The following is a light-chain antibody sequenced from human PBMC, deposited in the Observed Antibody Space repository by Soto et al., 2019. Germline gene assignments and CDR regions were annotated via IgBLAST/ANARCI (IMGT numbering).Light chain of an antibody. J-gene: IGLJ1*01. V-gene: IGLV2-14*01. CDR1: SSDVGGYNY. CDR2: DVS. Sequence: QSVLNQPASLSGSPGQSITISCTGTSSDVGGYNYVSWYQQHPGKAPKLMIYDVSNRPSGVSNRFSGSESGNTASLTISGLQAEDEADYYCCSYTSSSTFAFGSGTKATVL. CDR3: CSYTSSSTFA.